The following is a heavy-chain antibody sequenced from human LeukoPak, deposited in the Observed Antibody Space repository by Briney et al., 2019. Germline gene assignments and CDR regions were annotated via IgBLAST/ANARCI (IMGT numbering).Heavy chain of an antibody. D-gene: IGHD7-27*01. J-gene: IGHJ4*02. CDR3: AKVPFNWGPIDY. CDR2: IDGSGDKT. CDR1: GFTFSNFA. Sequence: GGSLRLSCAASGFTFSNFAIRWVRQVPGKGLEGVSSIDGSGDKTHYPDSVRGRFTVSRDNSKNTLYLQMNSLRVEDTATYFCAKVPFNWGPIDYWGQGTPVIVSS. V-gene: IGHV3-23*01.